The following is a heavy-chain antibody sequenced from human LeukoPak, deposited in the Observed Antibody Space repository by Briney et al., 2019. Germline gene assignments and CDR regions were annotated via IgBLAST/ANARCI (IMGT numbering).Heavy chain of an antibody. V-gene: IGHV3-9*01. J-gene: IGHJ6*02. CDR1: GFTFGDYA. CDR2: ISWNSGSI. CDR3: AKDGEGLTMVRGVISYYGMDV. Sequence: QTGGSLRLSCAASGFTFGDYAMHWVRQAPAKGQEWVSGISWNSGSIGYADSVKGRFTISRDNAKNSLYLQMNSLRAEDTALYCCAKDGEGLTMVRGVISYYGMDVWGQGTTVTVSS. D-gene: IGHD3-10*01.